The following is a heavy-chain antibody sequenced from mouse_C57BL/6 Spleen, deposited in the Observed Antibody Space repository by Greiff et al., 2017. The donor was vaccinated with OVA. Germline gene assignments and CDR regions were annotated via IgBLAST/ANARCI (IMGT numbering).Heavy chain of an antibody. D-gene: IGHD2-5*01. CDR3: AGGCSNGDCMDY. J-gene: IGHJ4*01. CDR1: GYTFTDYY. Sequence: EVQLQQSGPVLVKPGASVKMSCKASGYTFTDYYMNWVKQSPGKSLEWIGVINPYNGGTSYNQKFKGKATLTVDKSSSTAYMELNSLTSEDSAVYYRAGGCSNGDCMDYWGQGTSVTVSA. V-gene: IGHV1-19*01. CDR2: INPYNGGT.